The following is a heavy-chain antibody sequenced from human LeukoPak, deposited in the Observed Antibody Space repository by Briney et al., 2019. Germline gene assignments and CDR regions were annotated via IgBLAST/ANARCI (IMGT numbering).Heavy chain of an antibody. V-gene: IGHV3-30*02. CDR3: ARLTGWDNYYSYMDV. D-gene: IGHD6-19*01. Sequence: GGSLRLSCAASGFTFSSYGMYWVRQAPSKGLEWVASILYDGSNKFYLDSVKGRFTISRDNSRNTLYLQMNSLRAEDTAVYYCARLTGWDNYYSYMDVWGKGTTVTVS. J-gene: IGHJ6*03. CDR1: GFTFSSYG. CDR2: ILYDGSNK.